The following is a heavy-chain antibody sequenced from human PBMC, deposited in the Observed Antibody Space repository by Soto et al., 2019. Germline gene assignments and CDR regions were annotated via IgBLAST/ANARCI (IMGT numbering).Heavy chain of an antibody. Sequence: EVQLVESGGGLVQPGGSLRLSCAASGFTVSSNYMSWVRQAPGKGLEWVSVIYSGGGTYYADSVKGRFTISRHNSKNTLYLQMNSLRAEDTAVYYCARAYPKYCRGGSCYPHDAFDIWVQGTMVTVSS. D-gene: IGHD2-15*01. J-gene: IGHJ3*02. CDR3: ARAYPKYCRGGSCYPHDAFDI. CDR2: IYSGGGT. V-gene: IGHV3-53*04. CDR1: GFTVSSNY.